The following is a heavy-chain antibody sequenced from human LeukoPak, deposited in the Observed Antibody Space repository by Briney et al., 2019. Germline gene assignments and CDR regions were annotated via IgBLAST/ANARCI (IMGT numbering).Heavy chain of an antibody. V-gene: IGHV4-59*08. CDR3: ARRNYGEFDY. Sequence: LRLSCASSGFTFNSFAMSWMRQAPGKGLQWIGYIYYSGSTNYNPSLKSRVTISVDTSKNQFSLTLSPVTAADTAVYYCARRNYGEFDYWGQGTLVTVSS. CDR1: GFTFNSFA. J-gene: IGHJ4*02. CDR2: IYYSGST. D-gene: IGHD1-7*01.